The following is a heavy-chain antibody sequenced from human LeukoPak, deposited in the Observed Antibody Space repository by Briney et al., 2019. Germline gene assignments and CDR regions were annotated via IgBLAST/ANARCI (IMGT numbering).Heavy chain of an antibody. D-gene: IGHD6-13*01. J-gene: IGHJ3*02. CDR1: GFTFSTYG. CDR3: VGELLTAAGTIGAFDI. Sequence: GGSLRLSCAASGFTFSTYGMHWVRQAPGKGLEWVVVIWPNGSNKYHADSVKGRFTISRDNSKSTLFLQMSSLAAEDTAVYYCVGELLTAAGTIGAFDIWGRGTMVTVSS. V-gene: IGHV3-33*01. CDR2: IWPNGSNK.